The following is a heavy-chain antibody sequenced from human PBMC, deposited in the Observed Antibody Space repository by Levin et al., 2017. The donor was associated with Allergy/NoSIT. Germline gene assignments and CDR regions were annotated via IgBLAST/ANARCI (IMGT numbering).Heavy chain of an antibody. V-gene: IGHV3-11*05. CDR3: ARDHTSSWDEARTFDAVDM. CDR1: GFTFSDYY. J-gene: IGHJ3*02. Sequence: GESLKISCAASGFTFSDYYMSWIRQAPGKGLEWISYISTKSSYIYYADSVKGRFTISRDNAKNSLYLQMNSLGAEDTAAYYCARDHTSSWDEARTFDAVDMWGQGTMVTVSS. D-gene: IGHD6-13*01. CDR2: ISTKSSYI.